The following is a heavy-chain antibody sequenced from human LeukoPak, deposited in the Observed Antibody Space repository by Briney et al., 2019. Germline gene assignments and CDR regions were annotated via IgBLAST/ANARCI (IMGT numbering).Heavy chain of an antibody. Sequence: ASVKVSCKAFGYTFTSNYMHWVRQAPGQGPEWMGVISPSGGSTTYAQKFQGRVTLTRDMSTSTDYLELRSLRSDDTAVYYCARDINGGYYYYYMDVWGKGTTVTISS. CDR3: ARDINGGYYYYYMDV. CDR2: ISPSGGST. J-gene: IGHJ6*03. CDR1: GYTFTSNY. D-gene: IGHD2-8*01. V-gene: IGHV1-46*01.